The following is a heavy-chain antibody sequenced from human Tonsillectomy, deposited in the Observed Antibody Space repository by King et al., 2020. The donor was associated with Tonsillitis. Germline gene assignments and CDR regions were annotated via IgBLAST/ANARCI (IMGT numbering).Heavy chain of an antibody. CDR3: AREPKGYYYGMDV. Sequence: VQLVESGGGLVQPGGSLRLSCAASGFTFSSYDMHWVRQATGQGLEWVSSIGTDGDTYYPASVKGRFTISRENAKNSLYLQMNSLRAGETAVYYCAREPKGYYYGMDVWGQGTTVTVSS. CDR1: GFTFSSYD. CDR2: IGTDGDT. J-gene: IGHJ6*02. V-gene: IGHV3-13*01.